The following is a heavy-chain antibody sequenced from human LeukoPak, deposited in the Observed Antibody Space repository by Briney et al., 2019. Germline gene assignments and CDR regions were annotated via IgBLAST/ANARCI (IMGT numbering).Heavy chain of an antibody. CDR1: AYTFTGYF. Sequence: ASVKVSCKASAYTFTGYFLHWVRQAPGQGLEWMGWINPNSGGTNYAQKFQGRVTMTRDTSISTAYMELSSLRSDDTAEYYCARVDTSTWDSFDSWGQGTLITVSS. D-gene: IGHD6-13*01. CDR2: INPNSGGT. J-gene: IGHJ4*02. CDR3: ARVDTSTWDSFDS. V-gene: IGHV1-2*02.